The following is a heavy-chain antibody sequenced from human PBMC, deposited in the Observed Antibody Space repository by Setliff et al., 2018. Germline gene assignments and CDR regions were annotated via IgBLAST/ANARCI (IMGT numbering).Heavy chain of an antibody. CDR2: ISRSSTYI. V-gene: IGHV3-21*01. CDR3: ARVIGGYDSVDY. Sequence: AGGSLRLSCAASGFTFSTHSMNWVRQAPGKGLEWVSSISRSSTYIYYADSMKGRFTISRDNAKKSLYLQMNSLRAEDTAVYYCARVIGGYDSVDYWGQGTLVTVSS. D-gene: IGHD5-12*01. J-gene: IGHJ4*02. CDR1: GFTFSTHS.